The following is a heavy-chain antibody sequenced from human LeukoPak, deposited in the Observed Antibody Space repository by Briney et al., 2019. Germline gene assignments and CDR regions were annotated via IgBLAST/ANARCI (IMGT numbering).Heavy chain of an antibody. CDR3: ARRPVWYGMDV. CDR2: ISYSGSS. V-gene: IGHV4-59*08. D-gene: IGHD5/OR15-5a*01. CDR1: GGSISSDY. J-gene: IGHJ6*02. Sequence: SETLSLTCTVSGGSISSDYWSWIRQPPGKGLEWIGFISYSGSSSYNPTLKSRVTISVDTSKNQFSLKLSSVTAADTAVYYCARRPVWYGMDVWGQGTTATVSS.